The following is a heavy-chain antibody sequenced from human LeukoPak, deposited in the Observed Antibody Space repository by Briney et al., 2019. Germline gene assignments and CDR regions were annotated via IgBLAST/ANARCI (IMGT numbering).Heavy chain of an antibody. Sequence: PGGSLRLSCAASGFTVSSNYMSWVRQAPGKGLEWVSVIYSGGSTYYADSVKGRFTISRDNSKNTLYLQMNSLRAEDTAVYYCARESGYYDSSGLGYFDYWGQGTLVTVSS. V-gene: IGHV3-66*01. J-gene: IGHJ4*02. CDR1: GFTVSSNY. CDR2: IYSGGST. D-gene: IGHD3-22*01. CDR3: ARESGYYDSSGLGYFDY.